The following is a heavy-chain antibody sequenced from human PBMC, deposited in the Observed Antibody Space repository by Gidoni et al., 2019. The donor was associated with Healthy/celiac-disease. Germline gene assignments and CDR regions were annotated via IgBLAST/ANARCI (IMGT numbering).Heavy chain of an antibody. J-gene: IGHJ3*02. CDR1: GFTFRDYY. D-gene: IGHD6-19*01. V-gene: IGHV3-11*05. Sequence: QVQLVESGGGLVKPGGSLRLSCAASGFTFRDYYMSWIRQAPGKGLEWVSYISSSSSYTNYADSVKGRFTISRDNAKNSLYLQMNSLRAEDTAVYYCASLDVAVAGYAFDIWGQGTMVTVSS. CDR2: ISSSSSYT. CDR3: ASLDVAVAGYAFDI.